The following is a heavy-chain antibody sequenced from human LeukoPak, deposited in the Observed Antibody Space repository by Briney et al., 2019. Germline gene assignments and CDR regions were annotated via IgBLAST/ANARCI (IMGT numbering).Heavy chain of an antibody. Sequence: ASVKVSCKASGYTFTGYYMHWVRQAPGQGLEWMGWINPNSGGTNYAQKFQGRVTMTRDTSISTAHMELSRLRSDDTAVYYCAREATVVPLNWFDPWGQGTLVTVSS. CDR2: INPNSGGT. CDR1: GYTFTGYY. CDR3: AREATVVPLNWFDP. D-gene: IGHD4-17*01. J-gene: IGHJ5*02. V-gene: IGHV1-2*02.